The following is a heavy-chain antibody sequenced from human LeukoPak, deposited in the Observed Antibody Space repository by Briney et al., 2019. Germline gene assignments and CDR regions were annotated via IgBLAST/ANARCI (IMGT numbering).Heavy chain of an antibody. Sequence: GGSLRLSCAASGFTFADHATSWVRQAPGKGLEWVSAISASGDNTYYADSVKGRFTISRDNSKNTLYLQMNSLRAEDTALYYCAKDGYSGSGWPYFDYWGQGTLVTVSS. V-gene: IGHV3-23*01. CDR2: ISASGDNT. D-gene: IGHD6-19*01. J-gene: IGHJ4*02. CDR1: GFTFADHA. CDR3: AKDGYSGSGWPYFDY.